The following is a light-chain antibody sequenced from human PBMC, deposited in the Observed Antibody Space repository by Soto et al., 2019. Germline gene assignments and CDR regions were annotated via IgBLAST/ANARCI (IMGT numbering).Light chain of an antibody. CDR2: DAY. CDR1: QSVRMY. J-gene: IGKJ5*01. Sequence: EIVMTQSPATLSVSPGDTATLSCRASQSVRMYFAWYQHKPGQAPRLLIYDAYNSATGIPPRFSGSGSGTDFTVTVSILGPEDFAVYYWQQRRNWPPGLTFGQGTRLEIK. V-gene: IGKV3-11*01. CDR3: QQRRNWPPGLT.